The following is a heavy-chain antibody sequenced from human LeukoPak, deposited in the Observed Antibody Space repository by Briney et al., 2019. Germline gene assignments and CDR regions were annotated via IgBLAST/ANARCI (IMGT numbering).Heavy chain of an antibody. J-gene: IGHJ3*02. D-gene: IGHD6-19*01. Sequence: PGRSLRLSCAASGFTFSTTYWMHWVRQAPGKGLVWVSHIKTDGSDTIYADSVKGRFTISIDNAKNTLHLQMNSLRAEDTAVYYCARDSSGPQAFDIWGQGTMVTVS. CDR1: GFTFSTTYW. CDR2: IKTDGSDT. V-gene: IGHV3-74*01. CDR3: ARDSSGPQAFDI.